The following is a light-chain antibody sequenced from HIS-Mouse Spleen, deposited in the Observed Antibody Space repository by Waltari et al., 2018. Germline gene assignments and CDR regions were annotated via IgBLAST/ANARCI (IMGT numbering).Light chain of an antibody. CDR1: AVPKKY. J-gene: IGLJ2*01. CDR2: EDS. V-gene: IGLV3-10*01. CDR3: YSTDSSGNHRV. Sequence: SYELTQPPSVSVSPGQTAMITAAGDAVPKKYAYSYQQKSGQAPVLVIYEDSKRPSGIPERFSGSSSGTMATLTISGAQVEDEADYYCYSTDSSGNHRVFGGGTKLTVL.